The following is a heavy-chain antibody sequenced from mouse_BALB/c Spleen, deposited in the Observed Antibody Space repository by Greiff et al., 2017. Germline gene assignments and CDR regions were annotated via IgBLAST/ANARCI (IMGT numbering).Heavy chain of an antibody. J-gene: IGHJ4*01. Sequence: DVHLVESGGGLVKLGGSLKLSCAASGFTFSSYYMSWVRQTPEKRLELVAAINSNGGSTYYPDTVKGRFTISRDNAKNTLYLQMSSLKSEDTALYYCAREGGLSSYYYAMDYWGQGTSVTVSS. CDR1: GFTFSSYY. D-gene: IGHD1-1*02. CDR3: AREGGLSSYYYAMDY. CDR2: INSNGGST. V-gene: IGHV5-6-2*01.